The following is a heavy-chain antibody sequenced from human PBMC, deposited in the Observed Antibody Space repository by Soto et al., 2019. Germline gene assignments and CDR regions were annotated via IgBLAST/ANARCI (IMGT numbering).Heavy chain of an antibody. CDR2: IWYDGSNK. D-gene: IGHD3-3*01. Sequence: GGSLRLSCAASGFTFSSYGMHWVRQAPGKGLEWVAVIWYDGSNKYYADSVKGRFTISRDNSKNTLYLQMNSLRAEDTAVYYCARDPPYDFWSGYTGLYFDYWGQGTLVTVSS. CDR3: ARDPPYDFWSGYTGLYFDY. CDR1: GFTFSSYG. V-gene: IGHV3-33*01. J-gene: IGHJ4*02.